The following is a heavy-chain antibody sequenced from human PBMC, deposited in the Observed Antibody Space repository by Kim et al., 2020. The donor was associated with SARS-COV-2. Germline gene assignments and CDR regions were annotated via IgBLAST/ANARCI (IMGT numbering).Heavy chain of an antibody. CDR2: IIPIFGTA. CDR1: GGTFSSYA. D-gene: IGHD3-9*01. J-gene: IGHJ5*02. Sequence: SVKVSCKASGGTFSSYAISWVRQAPGQGLGWMGGIIPIFGTANYAQKFQGRVTITADESTSTAYMELSSLRSEDTAVYYCARDWEGYDILTGSLWFDPWGQGTLVTVSS. CDR3: ARDWEGYDILTGSLWFDP. V-gene: IGHV1-69*13.